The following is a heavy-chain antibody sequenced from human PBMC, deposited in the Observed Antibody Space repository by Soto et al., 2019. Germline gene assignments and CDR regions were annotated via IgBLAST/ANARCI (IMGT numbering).Heavy chain of an antibody. CDR3: ATSLGVSSLDY. Sequence: SETRSLTCTISCDSIISNNCYCSWIRQRPGKGLEWIGYIYYSGSTYYNPSLKSRVTISVDTSKNQFSLKLSSVTAADTAVYYCATSLGVSSLDYWGQGTLVTVS. V-gene: IGHV4-31*02. CDR1: CDSIISNNCY. J-gene: IGHJ4*02. D-gene: IGHD3-16*01. CDR2: IYYSGST.